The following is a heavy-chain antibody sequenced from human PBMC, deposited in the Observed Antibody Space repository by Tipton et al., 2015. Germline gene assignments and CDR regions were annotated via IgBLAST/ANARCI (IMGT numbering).Heavy chain of an antibody. J-gene: IGHJ5*02. Sequence: QLVQSGPEVKKPGETLKISCKGSEDIFRSYWIGWVRQMPGKGLEWMGIIYSGDSDAKYSPSFEGQVTISADKSINTAYLQWRSLKTSDSAMYYCARGYSPRRWFDPWGQETLVTVSS. CDR1: EDIFRSYW. CDR3: ARGYSPRRWFDP. D-gene: IGHD5-18*01. V-gene: IGHV5-51*01. CDR2: IYSGDSDA.